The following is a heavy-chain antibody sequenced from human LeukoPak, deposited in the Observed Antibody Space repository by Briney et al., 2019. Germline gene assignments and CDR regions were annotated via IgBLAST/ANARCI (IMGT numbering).Heavy chain of an antibody. CDR2: IKQDGSEK. Sequence: GGSLRLTCAASGFTFSSYWMSWVRQAPGKGLEWVANIKQDGSEKYYVDSVKGRFTISRDNAKNSLYLQMNSLRAEDTAVYYCARPPLEWELLRSYYFDYWGQGTLVTVSS. D-gene: IGHD1-26*01. J-gene: IGHJ4*02. V-gene: IGHV3-7*01. CDR3: ARPPLEWELLRSYYFDY. CDR1: GFTFSSYW.